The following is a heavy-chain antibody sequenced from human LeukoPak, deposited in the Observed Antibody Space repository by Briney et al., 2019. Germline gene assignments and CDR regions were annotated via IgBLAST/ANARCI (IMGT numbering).Heavy chain of an antibody. Sequence: LRLSCAASGFAFSSYAMSWVRQAPGKGLEWIGYIYHSGSTYYNPSLKSRVTISVDRSKNQFSLKLTSVTAADTAVYYCARGGRDNLNSWFDPWGQGTLVTVSS. CDR3: ARGGRDNLNSWFDP. D-gene: IGHD5-24*01. CDR1: GFAFSSYA. J-gene: IGHJ5*02. CDR2: IYHSGST. V-gene: IGHV4-30-2*01.